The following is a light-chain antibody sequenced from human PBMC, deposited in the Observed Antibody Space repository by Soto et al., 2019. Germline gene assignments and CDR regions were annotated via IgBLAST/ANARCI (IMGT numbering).Light chain of an antibody. J-gene: IGKJ1*01. Sequence: DIQMTQSPSTLSASVGDRVTITCRASQSISSWLDWYQQKPGKAPKLLIYKASSLESGVPSRFSGSGSGTEFTLTISSLQPDDFATYYCQQYNSYLGGTFGQGTKVEIK. V-gene: IGKV1-5*03. CDR1: QSISSW. CDR3: QQYNSYLGGT. CDR2: KAS.